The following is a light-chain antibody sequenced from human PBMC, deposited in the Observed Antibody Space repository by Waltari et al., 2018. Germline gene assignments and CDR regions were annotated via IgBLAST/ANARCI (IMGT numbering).Light chain of an antibody. CDR2: EAS. V-gene: IGKV1-5*03. J-gene: IGKJ2*01. CDR3: QQYNSFPYT. Sequence: DIQMTQSPSTLSASIGDRVTITCRASQSISSWLAWYQQKPGKAPNLLMYEASSLEGGVPSRFSGSGSGTEFTLTISSLQPDDFATYYCQQYNSFPYTFGQGTKLEIK. CDR1: QSISSW.